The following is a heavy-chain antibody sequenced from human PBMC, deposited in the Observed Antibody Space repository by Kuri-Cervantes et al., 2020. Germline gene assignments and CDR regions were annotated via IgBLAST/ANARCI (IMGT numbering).Heavy chain of an antibody. CDR2: IKQDGSEK. Sequence: GGSLRLSCAASGFTFSSYAMRWVRQAPGKGLEWVANIKQDGSEKYYVDSVKGRFTISRDNAKNSLYLQMNTLRADDTAVYYCAKRNSFGSGTSFDYWGQGTLVTDSS. D-gene: IGHD3-10*01. CDR1: GFTFSSYA. J-gene: IGHJ4*02. CDR3: AKRNSFGSGTSFDY. V-gene: IGHV3-7*03.